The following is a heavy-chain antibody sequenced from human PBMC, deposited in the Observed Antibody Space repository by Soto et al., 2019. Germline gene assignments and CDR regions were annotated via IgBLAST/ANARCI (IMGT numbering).Heavy chain of an antibody. CDR2: TSYDGSGK. V-gene: IGHV3-30*19. CDR3: ARWGTTGGLYV. Sequence: QVQLVESGGGVVQPGTSLRVSCVGSGFTFRSYVIHWVRQAPGKGLEWVALTSYDGSGKYYDDSVRGRFTISRDNSRNTVDLQMDSLRVEDTALYYCARWGTTGGLYVWGQGTLVSVSS. CDR1: GFTFRSYV. J-gene: IGHJ1*01. D-gene: IGHD2-8*01.